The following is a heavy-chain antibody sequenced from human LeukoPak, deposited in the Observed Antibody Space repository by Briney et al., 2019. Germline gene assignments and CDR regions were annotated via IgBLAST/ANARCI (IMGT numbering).Heavy chain of an antibody. CDR3: ASDRDGSVAGESYYYYMDV. CDR2: TYYRSKWYY. J-gene: IGHJ6*03. CDR1: GDSVSSNSAT. D-gene: IGHD6-19*01. V-gene: IGHV6-1*01. Sequence: SQTLSLTCAISGDSVSSNSATWNWIRQSPSRGLEWLGRTYYRSKWYYDYSLSVKSRISINPDISKNQFSLQLNSVTPEDTAVYYCASDRDGSVAGESYYYYMDVWGKGTTVTVSS.